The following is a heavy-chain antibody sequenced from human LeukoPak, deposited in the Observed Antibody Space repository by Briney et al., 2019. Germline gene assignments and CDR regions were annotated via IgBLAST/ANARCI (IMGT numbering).Heavy chain of an antibody. CDR3: ARAVAGGSVDY. J-gene: IGHJ4*02. D-gene: IGHD6-19*01. CDR2: IHYSGRP. CDR1: GGSISGHY. V-gene: IGHV4-59*11. Sequence: SETLSLTCTVSGGSISGHYWTWIRQPPGKGLEWIGQIHYSGRPDYNPSLKSRVTISVDTSKNQLSLKVTSVTGADTAVYYCARAVAGGSVDYWGQGTLVTVSS.